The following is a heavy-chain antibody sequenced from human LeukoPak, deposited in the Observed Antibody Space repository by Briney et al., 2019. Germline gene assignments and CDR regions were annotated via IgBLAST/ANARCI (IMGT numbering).Heavy chain of an antibody. CDR1: GFTMSNNA. CDR3: AKGPRYNILTGYYKSHFFDY. J-gene: IGHJ4*02. Sequence: GGSLRLSCAASGFTMSNNAMSWVRQAPGKGLECVSSISGSRGITYYADSVKGRFTISRDNSKNTLYLQMNSLRAEDTAVYYCAKGPRYNILTGYYKSHFFDYWGQGXLVTV. CDR2: ISGSRGIT. D-gene: IGHD3-9*01. V-gene: IGHV3-23*01.